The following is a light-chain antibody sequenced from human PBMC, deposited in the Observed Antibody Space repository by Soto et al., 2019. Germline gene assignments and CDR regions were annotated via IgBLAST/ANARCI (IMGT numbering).Light chain of an antibody. CDR3: SSYTSSSTRG. V-gene: IGLV2-14*01. J-gene: IGLJ3*02. CDR1: SSDVGGYNY. CDR2: DVS. Sequence: QSALTQPASVSGSPGQSITISCTGTSSDVGGYNYVSWYQQHPGKAPKLMIYDVSNRPSGVSNRFSGSKSGNTGSLTISGLQAEDEADYYCSSYTSSSTRGFGGGTELTVL.